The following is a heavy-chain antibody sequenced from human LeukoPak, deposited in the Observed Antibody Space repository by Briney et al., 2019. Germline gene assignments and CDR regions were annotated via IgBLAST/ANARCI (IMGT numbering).Heavy chain of an antibody. J-gene: IGHJ4*02. CDR2: ISSSSNYI. CDR1: GFTFSSYS. V-gene: IGHV3-21*01. CDR3: ARHPERDYDY. D-gene: IGHD4-11*01. Sequence: GGSLRLSCAASGFTFSSYSMNWVRQAPGKGLEWVSSISSSSNYIYYADAVKVRFTISRDNAKNSLYLQMNSLRAEDTAVYYCARHPERDYDYWGQGTLVTVSS.